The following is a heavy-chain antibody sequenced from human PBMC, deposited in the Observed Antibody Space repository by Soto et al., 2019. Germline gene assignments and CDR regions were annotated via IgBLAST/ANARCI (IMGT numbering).Heavy chain of an antibody. D-gene: IGHD3-10*01. CDR3: ARGRVRGVTTYGMDV. J-gene: IGHJ6*02. Sequence: SETLSLTCAVYGGSFSGYYWSWIRQPPGKGLEWIGEINHSGSTNYNPSLKSRVTISVDTSKNQFSLKLSSVTAADTAVYYCARGRVRGVTTYGMDVWGQGTTVTFSS. CDR1: GGSFSGYY. V-gene: IGHV4-34*01. CDR2: INHSGST.